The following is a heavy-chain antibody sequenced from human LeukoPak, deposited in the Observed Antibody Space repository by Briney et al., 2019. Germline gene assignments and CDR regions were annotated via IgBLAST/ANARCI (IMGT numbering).Heavy chain of an antibody. CDR2: IRYDGSNK. V-gene: IGHV3-30*02. CDR3: AKEGEVGMGATSTVSFDY. CDR1: GFTFSSYG. D-gene: IGHD1-26*01. J-gene: IGHJ4*02. Sequence: GGSLRLSCAASGFTFSSYGMHWVRQAPGKGLEWVAFIRYDGSNKYYADSVKGRFTISRDNSKNTLYLQMNSLRAEDTAVYYCAKEGEVGMGATSTVSFDYWGQGTLVTVSS.